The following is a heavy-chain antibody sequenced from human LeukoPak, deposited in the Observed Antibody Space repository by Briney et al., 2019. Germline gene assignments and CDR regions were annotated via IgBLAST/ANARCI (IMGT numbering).Heavy chain of an antibody. CDR1: GYTFTGYY. V-gene: IGHV1-2*02. Sequence: GASVKVSCKASGYTFTGYYMHWVRQAPGQGLEWMGWINPNSGGTNYAQKFQGRITMTRDTSISTAYMELSRLRSDDTAVYYCARVLASSGQGFDPWGQGTLVTVSS. CDR3: ARVLASSGQGFDP. D-gene: IGHD3-3*01. CDR2: INPNSGGT. J-gene: IGHJ5*02.